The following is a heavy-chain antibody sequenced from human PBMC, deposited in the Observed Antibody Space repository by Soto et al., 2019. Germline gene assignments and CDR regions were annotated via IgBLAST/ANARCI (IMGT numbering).Heavy chain of an antibody. CDR3: ASYQPPDFDY. V-gene: IGHV3-30-3*01. J-gene: IGHJ4*02. Sequence: GGSLRLSCAASGFTFSSYAMHWVRQAPGKGLEWVAVISYDGSNKYYADSVKGRFTISRDNSKNTLYLQMNSLRAEDTAVYYCASYQPPDFDYWGQGTLVTVSS. D-gene: IGHD2-2*01. CDR1: GFTFSSYA. CDR2: ISYDGSNK.